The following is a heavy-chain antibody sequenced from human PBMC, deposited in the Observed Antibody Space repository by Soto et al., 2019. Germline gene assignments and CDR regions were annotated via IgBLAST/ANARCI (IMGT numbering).Heavy chain of an antibody. V-gene: IGHV4-39*01. CDR3: ARHGVDYGDYASYYYYGMDV. CDR1: GGSISSSTYY. D-gene: IGHD4-17*01. J-gene: IGHJ6*02. Sequence: QLQLQESGPGLVKPSETLSLTCTVSGGSISSSTYYWGWIRQPPGKGLEWIGVIYYSGSAYYNPSLKSRVTISIDTSKNQFSLRLSSVTAADTAVYYCARHGVDYGDYASYYYYGMDVWGRGTTVTVSS. CDR2: IYYSGSA.